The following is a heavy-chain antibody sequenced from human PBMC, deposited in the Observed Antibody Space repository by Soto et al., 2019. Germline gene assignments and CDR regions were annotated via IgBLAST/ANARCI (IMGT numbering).Heavy chain of an antibody. CDR1: GFTFSSYA. CDR2: ISGSGGST. D-gene: IGHD3-22*01. Sequence: GGSLRLSCAASGFTFSSYAMSWVRQAPGKGLEWVSAISGSGGSTYYADSVKGRFTISRDNSKNTLYLQMNSLRAEDTAVYYCAKDRDYYDSSGYYRGAFDIWGQGTMVTVSS. CDR3: AKDRDYYDSSGYYRGAFDI. J-gene: IGHJ3*02. V-gene: IGHV3-23*01.